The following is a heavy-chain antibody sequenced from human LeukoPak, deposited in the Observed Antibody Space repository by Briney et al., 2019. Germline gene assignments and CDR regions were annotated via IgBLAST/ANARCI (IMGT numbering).Heavy chain of an antibody. D-gene: IGHD2-8*01. Sequence: PGGSLRLSCAASGFTFSNYSMSWVRQAPGKGLEWVSAISGSGVKTYYAGSVKGRFTISRDNVKNALYLQMSGLRAEDTAVYYCASMLGSYLDYWGQGTLVTVSS. J-gene: IGHJ4*02. CDR2: ISGSGVKT. CDR1: GFTFSNYS. V-gene: IGHV3-23*01. CDR3: ASMLGSYLDY.